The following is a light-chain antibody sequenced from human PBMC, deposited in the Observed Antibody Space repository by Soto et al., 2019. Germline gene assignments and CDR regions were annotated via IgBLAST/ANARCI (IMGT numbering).Light chain of an antibody. V-gene: IGLV2-8*01. CDR2: EVT. CDR1: SSDVGLYDY. Sequence: QSVLTQPPSASGSPGQSVTISCTGTSSDVGLYDYVSWYQQHPGKVPKLLIYEVTQRPSGVPDRFSGSKSGNTASLTVSGLQAEDEAYYYCMSYGGNSNYVFGTGTKVTV. J-gene: IGLJ1*01. CDR3: MSYGGNSNYV.